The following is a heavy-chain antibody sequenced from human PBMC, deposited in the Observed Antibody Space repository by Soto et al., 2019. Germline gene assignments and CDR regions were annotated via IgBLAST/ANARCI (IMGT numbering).Heavy chain of an antibody. V-gene: IGHV4-30-4*01. CDR1: GGSISSGDYY. D-gene: IGHD2-15*01. CDR2: IYYSGST. CDR3: ARVWMRYCSGGSCYGHNWFDP. Sequence: QVQLQESGPGLVKPSQTLSLTCTVSGGSISSGDYYWSWIRQPPGKGLEWIGYIYYSGSTYYNQSLKSRVTISVDTSKNQFSLKLSSVTAADPAVYYCARVWMRYCSGGSCYGHNWFDPWGQGTLVTVSS. J-gene: IGHJ5*02.